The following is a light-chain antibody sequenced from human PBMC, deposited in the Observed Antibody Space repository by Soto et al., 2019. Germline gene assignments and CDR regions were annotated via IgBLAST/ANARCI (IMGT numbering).Light chain of an antibody. V-gene: IGKV1-27*01. CDR1: QGINSY. CDR2: GAS. J-gene: IGKJ2*01. Sequence: DMQMTQSPSSLSASVGDRVTITCRASQGINSYLAWYQHKPGNAPKLLLNGASTLQSGVPSRFSSSGSGTDFTLTISSLQPEDVATYYCQKYNSAPDTFGQGTKLEIK. CDR3: QKYNSAPDT.